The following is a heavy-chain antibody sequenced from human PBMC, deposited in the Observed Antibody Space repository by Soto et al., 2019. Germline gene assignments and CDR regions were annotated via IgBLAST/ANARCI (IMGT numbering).Heavy chain of an antibody. J-gene: IGHJ4*02. CDR2: ISWNSGSI. CDR1: GFTFDDYA. Sequence: EVQLVESGGGLVQPGRSLRLSCAASGFTFDDYAMHWLRQAPGKGLEWVSGISWNSGSIGYADSVKGRFTISRDNAKNSLYLQMNSLRAEDTALYYCAKDTYSGSYGFFDYWGQGTLVTVSS. V-gene: IGHV3-9*01. D-gene: IGHD1-26*01. CDR3: AKDTYSGSYGFFDY.